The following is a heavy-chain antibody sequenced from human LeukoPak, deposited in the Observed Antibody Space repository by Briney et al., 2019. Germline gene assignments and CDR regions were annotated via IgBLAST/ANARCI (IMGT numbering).Heavy chain of an antibody. CDR3: AKQLGDNVVYYYHMAI. J-gene: IGHJ6*03. D-gene: IGHD4-17*01. CDR1: GFTLSNYG. V-gene: IGHV3-30*02. CDR2: IRCDGTNT. Sequence: GGSLRLSCVASGFTLSNYGMHWVRQAPGKGLDWVAFIRCDGTNTYHAHSVKWRFTISRDNSKSRLFLQLDSLRVEDTAVYFCAKQLGDNVVYYYHMAIWGKGTPVTVSS.